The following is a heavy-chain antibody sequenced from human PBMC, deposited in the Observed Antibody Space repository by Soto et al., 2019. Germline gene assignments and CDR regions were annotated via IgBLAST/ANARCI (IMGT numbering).Heavy chain of an antibody. V-gene: IGHV3-74*01. D-gene: IGHD5-12*01. Sequence: EVQLVESGGGLVQPGGSLRLSCAASGFTFSSYWMHWVRQAPGKGLVWVSRINSDGSSTNYADSVKGRFTISRDNAKNTLYLQMNSLRAEDAAVYYCARVYTWLQSPFDYWGQGTVVTVSS. CDR3: ARVYTWLQSPFDY. J-gene: IGHJ4*02. CDR1: GFTFSSYW. CDR2: INSDGSST.